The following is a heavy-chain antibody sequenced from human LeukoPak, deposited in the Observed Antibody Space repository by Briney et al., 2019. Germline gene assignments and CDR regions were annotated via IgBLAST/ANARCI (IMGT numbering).Heavy chain of an antibody. J-gene: IGHJ4*02. Sequence: GGSLRLSCAASGFTFSIYSMNWVRQAPGKGLEWVSCITSSSSDIYYADSVKGRFTISGDDAKNSLYLQMNSLGAEDTAVYYCARDISGSWFFDYWGQGTLVTVSS. CDR3: ARDISGSWFFDY. D-gene: IGHD6-13*01. V-gene: IGHV3-21*01. CDR1: GFTFSIYS. CDR2: ITSSSSDI.